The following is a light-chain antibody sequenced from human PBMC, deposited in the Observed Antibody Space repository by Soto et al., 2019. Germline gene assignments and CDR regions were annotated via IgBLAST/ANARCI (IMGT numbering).Light chain of an antibody. J-gene: IGLJ1*01. CDR1: SSDVGAYNS. CDR3: SSYRSSSTYV. V-gene: IGLV2-14*01. Sequence: QSALTQPASVSGSPGQSITISCTGTSSDVGAYNSVSWYQQYPGKAPKLMIYEVSNRPSGVSDRFSGSKSGNTASLTISGLQTGDEADYYCSSYRSSSTYVFGTGTKVTVL. CDR2: EVS.